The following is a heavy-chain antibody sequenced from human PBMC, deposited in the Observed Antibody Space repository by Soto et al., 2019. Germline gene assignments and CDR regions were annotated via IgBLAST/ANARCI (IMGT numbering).Heavy chain of an antibody. D-gene: IGHD1-1*01. Sequence: EVQLVESGGGLVQPGGSLRLSCATSGFTFSGHFMDWVRQAPGKWLEWVARSTNKASGYTTHYAASVIGRFSISRDDSKNSLYLQMDGLKTEDTAVYYCASPQFGTFDYWGQGTLVTVSS. J-gene: IGHJ4*02. CDR1: GFTFSGHF. CDR3: ASPQFGTFDY. CDR2: STNKASGYTT. V-gene: IGHV3-72*01.